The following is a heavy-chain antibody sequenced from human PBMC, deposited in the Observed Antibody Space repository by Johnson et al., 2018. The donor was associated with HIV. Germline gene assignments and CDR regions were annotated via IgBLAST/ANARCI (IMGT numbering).Heavy chain of an antibody. J-gene: IGHJ3*02. CDR1: GFTFSSYA. V-gene: IGHV3-48*04. Sequence: VQLVESGGGLVKPGGSLRLSCAASGFTFSSYAMSWVRQAPGKGLEWVSYISSSGSTIYYADSVKGRFTISRDNAKNSLYLQMNILRAEDTAVYYCAKDLWVSTCDAFDIWGQGTMVTVSS. CDR2: ISSSGSTI. CDR3: AKDLWVSTCDAFDI. D-gene: IGHD3-10*01.